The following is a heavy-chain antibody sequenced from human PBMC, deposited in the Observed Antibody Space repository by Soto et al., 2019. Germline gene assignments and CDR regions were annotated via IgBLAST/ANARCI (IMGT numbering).Heavy chain of an antibody. CDR3: ATYYYDSSGYLGGAFDI. J-gene: IGHJ3*02. V-gene: IGHV1-24*01. CDR1: GYTLTELS. D-gene: IGHD3-22*01. Sequence: ASVKVSCKVSGYTLTELSMHWVRQAPGTGLEWMGGFDPEDGETIYAQKFQGRVTMAEDTSTDTAYLEQSSLRYEYTAVYYCATYYYDSSGYLGGAFDIWSQGTMVTVS. CDR2: FDPEDGET.